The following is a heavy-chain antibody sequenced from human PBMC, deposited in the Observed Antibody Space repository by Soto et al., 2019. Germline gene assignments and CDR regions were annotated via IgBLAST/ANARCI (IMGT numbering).Heavy chain of an antibody. CDR2: IYYSGST. Sequence: SETLSLTCTVSGGSISSYYRSWIRQPPGKGLEWIGYIYYSGSTNYNPSLKSRVTISVDTSKNQFSLKLSSVTAADTAVYYCARAGITMVRGYYFDYWGQGTLVTVSS. D-gene: IGHD3-10*01. J-gene: IGHJ4*02. V-gene: IGHV4-59*01. CDR3: ARAGITMVRGYYFDY. CDR1: GGSISSYY.